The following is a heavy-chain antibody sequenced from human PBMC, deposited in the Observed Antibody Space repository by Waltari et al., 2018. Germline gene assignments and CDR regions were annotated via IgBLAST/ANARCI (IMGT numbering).Heavy chain of an antibody. CDR1: GFTFSNAW. CDR3: TTRCSSTSCYAGYYYYGMDV. D-gene: IGHD2-2*01. CDR2: IKSKTDGGTT. Sequence: EVQLVESGGGLVKPGGSLRLSCAASGFTFSNAWMSWVRQAPGKGLEWVGRIKSKTDGGTTDYAAPVKGRFTISRDDSKNTLYLQMNSLKTEDTAVYYCTTRCSSTSCYAGYYYYGMDVWGQGTTVTVSS. J-gene: IGHJ6*02. V-gene: IGHV3-15*01.